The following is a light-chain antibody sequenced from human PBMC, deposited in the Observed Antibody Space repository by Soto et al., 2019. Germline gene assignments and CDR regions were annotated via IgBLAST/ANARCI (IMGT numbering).Light chain of an antibody. V-gene: IGKV3-11*01. CDR3: QQYGSSPPT. CDR2: DAS. J-gene: IGKJ1*01. Sequence: DIILTQSPDTLSLSPGERATLSCRASQNVRTFLAWYQQKPGQAPRLLISDASYRATGVPPRFSGSGSGTDFTLTISSLEPEDFALYYCQQYGSSPPTFGQGTKVEIK. CDR1: QNVRTF.